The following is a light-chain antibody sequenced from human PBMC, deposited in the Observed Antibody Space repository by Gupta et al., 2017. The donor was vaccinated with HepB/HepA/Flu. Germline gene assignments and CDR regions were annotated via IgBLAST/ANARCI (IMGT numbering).Light chain of an antibody. J-gene: IGKJ4*01. CDR2: DAS. CDR3: QQRINWPLT. V-gene: IGKV3-11*01. CDR1: QSVSRY. Sequence: EIVLTQSPVTLSLSPGERATLSCRASQSVSRYLAWYQQKPGQPPSLLVFDASNRATDIPPRFSGSGSGTDFTLTISSLEPEDFAVYYCQQRINWPLTFGGGTRVEIK.